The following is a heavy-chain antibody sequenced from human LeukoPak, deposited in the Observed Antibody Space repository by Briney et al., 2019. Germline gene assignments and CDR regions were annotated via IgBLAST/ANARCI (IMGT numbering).Heavy chain of an antibody. D-gene: IGHD2-8*01. J-gene: IGHJ2*01. CDR1: GASISSDY. V-gene: IGHV4-59*08. Sequence: PSETLSLTCTASGASISSDYWSWIRQPPGKGLELIGFISYSGSTTYNPPLKSRVTISVDTSRSQFSLKLTSVTAADTAVYYCARLGSNNGWYWHFDVWGRGTLVTVSS. CDR2: ISYSGST. CDR3: ARLGSNNGWYWHFDV.